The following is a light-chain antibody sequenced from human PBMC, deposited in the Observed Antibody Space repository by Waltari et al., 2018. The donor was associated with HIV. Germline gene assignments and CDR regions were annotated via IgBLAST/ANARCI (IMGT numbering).Light chain of an antibody. CDR2: ATS. Sequence: EIVLTQSPATLPVSPGPRVTLSCSASQSVSNNLAWYQQKPGQSPRLLIHATSTRSTGLPARFSGGGSGTEFTLTISSLQSEDFSVYYCQQYYNWPLTFGQGTRLEIK. V-gene: IGKV3-15*01. CDR3: QQYYNWPLT. J-gene: IGKJ5*01. CDR1: QSVSNN.